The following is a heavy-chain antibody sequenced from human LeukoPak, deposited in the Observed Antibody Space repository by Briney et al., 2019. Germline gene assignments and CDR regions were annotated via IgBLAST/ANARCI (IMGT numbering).Heavy chain of an antibody. CDR2: FYYSGNT. CDR3: ARGARGSYSYYFDY. J-gene: IGHJ4*02. D-gene: IGHD1-26*01. V-gene: IGHV4-39*07. CDR1: GGSISSSSYH. Sequence: SETLSLTCTVSGGSISSSSYHWGWIRQPPGKGLEWIASFYYSGNTYYNPSLKSRVTISVDTSKNQFSLKLSSVTAADTAVYYCARGARGSYSYYFDYWGQGTLVTVSS.